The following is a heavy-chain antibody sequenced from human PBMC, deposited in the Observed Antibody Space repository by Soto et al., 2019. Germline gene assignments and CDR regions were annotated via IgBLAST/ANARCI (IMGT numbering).Heavy chain of an antibody. V-gene: IGHV4-34*01. Sequence: WTWIRQTPEKGLEWIGEINDSGNINYNPSRKSRVTILVDTAKKQISLRLSSVTAADTAVYYCARGLILWFGELSRRGGYYYYMDVWGKGTTVTVSS. D-gene: IGHD3-10*01. J-gene: IGHJ6*03. CDR3: ARGLILWFGELSRRGGYYYYMDV. CDR2: INDSGNI.